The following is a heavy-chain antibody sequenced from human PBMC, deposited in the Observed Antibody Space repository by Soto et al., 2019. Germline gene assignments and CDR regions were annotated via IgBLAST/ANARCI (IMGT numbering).Heavy chain of an antibody. Sequence: QITLKESGPPLVKPTQTLTLTCTFSGFSLSTSGVGVGWIRQPPGKALEWLALIYWDDDKRYSPSLKSRLTITKDTSKNQVVLTMTNMDPVDTATYYCAGMVRGVIIAGMDVWGQGTTVTVSS. J-gene: IGHJ6*02. CDR3: AGMVRGVIIAGMDV. V-gene: IGHV2-5*02. D-gene: IGHD3-10*01. CDR2: IYWDDDK. CDR1: GFSLSTSGVG.